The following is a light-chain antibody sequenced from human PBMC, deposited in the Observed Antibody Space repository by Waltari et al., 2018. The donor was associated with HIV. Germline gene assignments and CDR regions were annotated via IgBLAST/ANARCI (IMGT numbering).Light chain of an antibody. Sequence: DIQMTQSPSSLSTSVGDRVTITCQASQDISNYLNWYQQKPGKAPKRLIYDASNLETGVPSRFSGSGSGTYFTFTISSLQPEDIATYYCQHYDNLPLTFGGGTKVEIK. V-gene: IGKV1-33*01. J-gene: IGKJ4*01. CDR2: DAS. CDR3: QHYDNLPLT. CDR1: QDISNY.